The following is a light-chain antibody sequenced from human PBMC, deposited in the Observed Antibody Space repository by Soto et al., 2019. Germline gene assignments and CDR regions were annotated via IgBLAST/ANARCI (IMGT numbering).Light chain of an antibody. Sequence: QSVLTQPASVTGSPGQSITISCTGTSSDVGAYNYVSWYQQLPGKAPKLMIYDVSNRPSGVSNRFSGSKSGNTASLTISGLQAEDETDYYCFSYTTSSTYVFGTGTKVTV. CDR1: SSDVGAYNY. J-gene: IGLJ1*01. V-gene: IGLV2-14*03. CDR3: FSYTTSSTYV. CDR2: DVS.